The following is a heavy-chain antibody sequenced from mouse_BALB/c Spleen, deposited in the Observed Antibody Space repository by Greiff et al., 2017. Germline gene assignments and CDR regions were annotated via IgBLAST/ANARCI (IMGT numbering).Heavy chain of an antibody. Sequence: EVHLVESGGGLVKPGGSLKLSCAASGFAFSSYDMSWVRQTPEKRLEWVAYISSGGGSTYYPDTVKGRFTISRDNAKNTLYLQMSSLKSEDTAMYYCARQIYYGNYVLYAMDYWGQGTSVTVSS. CDR3: ARQIYYGNYVLYAMDY. CDR2: ISSGGGST. D-gene: IGHD2-1*01. J-gene: IGHJ4*01. CDR1: GFAFSSYD. V-gene: IGHV5-12-1*01.